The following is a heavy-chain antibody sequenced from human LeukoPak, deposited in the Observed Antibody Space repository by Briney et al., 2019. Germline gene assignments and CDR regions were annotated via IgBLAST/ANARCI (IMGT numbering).Heavy chain of an antibody. D-gene: IGHD2-21*01. V-gene: IGHV3-30-3*01. CDR2: ISYDGSNK. J-gene: IGHJ3*02. Sequence: GRSLRLSCAASGFTSSSYAMHWVRQAPGEGLEWVAVISYDGSNKYYADSVKGRFTISRDNSKNTLYLQMNSLRAEDTAVYYCARVDMIGAFDIWGQGTMVTVSS. CDR1: GFTSSSYA. CDR3: ARVDMIGAFDI.